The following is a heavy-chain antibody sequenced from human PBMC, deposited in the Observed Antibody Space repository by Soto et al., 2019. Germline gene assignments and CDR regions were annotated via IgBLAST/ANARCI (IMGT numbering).Heavy chain of an antibody. CDR2: ISGSGGST. Sequence: PGGSLRLSCAASGFTFSSYAMSWVRQAPGKGLEWVSAISGSGGSTYYADSVKGRFTISRDNSKNTLYLQMNSLRAEGTAVYYCASVDRIVVVVAASYGMDVWGQGTTVTVSS. CDR1: GFTFSSYA. V-gene: IGHV3-23*01. CDR3: ASVDRIVVVVAASYGMDV. J-gene: IGHJ6*02. D-gene: IGHD2-15*01.